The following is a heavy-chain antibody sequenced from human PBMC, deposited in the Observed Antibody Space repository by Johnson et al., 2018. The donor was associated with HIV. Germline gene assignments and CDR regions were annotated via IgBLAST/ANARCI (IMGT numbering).Heavy chain of an antibody. CDR1: GFTFNTYW. D-gene: IGHD5-24*01. CDR2: INTAGGST. CDR3: AKDIYGYDAFDI. J-gene: IGHJ3*02. Sequence: VQLVESGGGLVQPGGSLRLSCAVSGFTFNTYWMHWVRQAPGKGLVWVARINTAGGSTSYVDSVKGRFTISRDNSKNTLYLQMNSLKAEDTAVYYCAKDIYGYDAFDIWGQGTMVTVSS. V-gene: IGHV3-74*01.